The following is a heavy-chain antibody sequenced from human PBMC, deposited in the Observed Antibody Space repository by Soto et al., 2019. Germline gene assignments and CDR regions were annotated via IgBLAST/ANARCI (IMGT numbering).Heavy chain of an antibody. D-gene: IGHD2-15*01. J-gene: IGHJ4*02. V-gene: IGHV3-23*01. Sequence: GGSLRLSCAASGFTFSSYDMSWVRQAPGKGLEWVSGVSASGSITSYADPAKGRFTISRDNAKNTVYLQMNSLRAEDTAVYYCAKGDCSGGRCYRGFDYWGQGALVTVSS. CDR3: AKGDCSGGRCYRGFDY. CDR2: VSASGSIT. CDR1: GFTFSSYD.